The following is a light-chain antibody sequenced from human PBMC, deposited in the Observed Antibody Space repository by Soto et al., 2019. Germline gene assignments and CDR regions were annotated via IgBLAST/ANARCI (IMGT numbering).Light chain of an antibody. CDR2: AAS. Sequence: DVQMTQSPSSLSALVGDRVTITCRASHSVSRYLNWYQHKPGKAPKLLINAASNLRSGVPSRFSGSGSGTDFTLTIDGLQPEDFAVYYCQQSYITPPITFGQGTRLEVK. V-gene: IGKV1-39*01. CDR1: HSVSRY. CDR3: QQSYITPPIT. J-gene: IGKJ5*01.